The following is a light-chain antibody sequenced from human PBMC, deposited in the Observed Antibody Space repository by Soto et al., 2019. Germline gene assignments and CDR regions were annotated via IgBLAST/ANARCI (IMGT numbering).Light chain of an antibody. CDR3: QQYSTSSRT. J-gene: IGKJ1*01. CDR2: SAS. V-gene: IGKV3-15*01. Sequence: EIVMTQSPATLSVSPGETATLSCRASQRVGINLAWYQQKPGQAPRLLIYSASTRASGIPDRFSGSGSGTEFTLTISSLQSEDFATYYCQQYSTSSRTFGQGTKVDIK. CDR1: QRVGIN.